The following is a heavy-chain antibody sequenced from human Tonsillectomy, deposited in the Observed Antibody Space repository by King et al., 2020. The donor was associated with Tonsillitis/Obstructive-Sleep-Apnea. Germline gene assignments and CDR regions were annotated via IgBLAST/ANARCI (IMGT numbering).Heavy chain of an antibody. J-gene: IGHJ4*02. CDR2: IYYSGSS. CDR1: GGSISSSSYY. V-gene: IGHV4-31*03. CDR3: ASEAKRGYRYGLAY. D-gene: IGHD5-18*01. Sequence: VQLQESGPGLVKPSQTLSLTCTVSGGSISSSSYYWTWIRQHPGKGLEWIGNIYYSGSSYYNPSLTSRVTISVDTSKNHFSLRLNSVTAADTAVYYCASEAKRGYRYGLAYWGRGILVTVSS.